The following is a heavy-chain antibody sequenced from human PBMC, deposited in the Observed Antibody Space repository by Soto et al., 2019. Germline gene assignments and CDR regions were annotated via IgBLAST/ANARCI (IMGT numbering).Heavy chain of an antibody. V-gene: IGHV1-46*01. CDR2: INPSGGST. CDR3: ARGDPAAGDSIVSSWLPFDY. Sequence: QVQLVQSGAEVKKPGASVKVSCKASGYTFTSYYMHWVRQAPGQGLEWMGIINPSGGSTSYAQKFQGSVTMTRVTSPSTVYMELSSLRSEATAVYYCARGDPAAGDSIVSSWLPFDYWGQGTLVTVSS. J-gene: IGHJ4*02. D-gene: IGHD6-13*01. CDR1: GYTFTSYY.